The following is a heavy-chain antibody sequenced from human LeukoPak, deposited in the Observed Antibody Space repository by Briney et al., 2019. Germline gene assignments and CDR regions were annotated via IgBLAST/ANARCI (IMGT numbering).Heavy chain of an antibody. V-gene: IGHV3-49*04. CDR3: TRILLKWELPGSDAFDI. Sequence: GGSLRLSRITSGFTYGDYGLSWVRQAPGKGLEWVGFIRSKAYGATTEYAASLKDRFTIPRDDSKSIAYLQVNSLKTEDTAVYYCTRILLKWELPGSDAFDIWGEGTMVTVSS. J-gene: IGHJ3*02. CDR1: GFTYGDYG. CDR2: IRSKAYGATT. D-gene: IGHD1-26*01.